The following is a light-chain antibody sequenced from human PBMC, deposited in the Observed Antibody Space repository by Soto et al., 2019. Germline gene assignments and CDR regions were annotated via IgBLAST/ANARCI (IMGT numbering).Light chain of an antibody. CDR3: QQLLSYPIT. Sequence: DLQMTQSPSSLSASVGDRVTITCRAGQAIGSELGWYQQKPGKAPKLLIYVASSLQSGVPSRFSGSGSGTEFTLTISSLQPDDFATYYCQQLLSYPITFGQGTRLEIK. CDR2: VAS. CDR1: QAIGSE. J-gene: IGKJ5*01. V-gene: IGKV1-17*01.